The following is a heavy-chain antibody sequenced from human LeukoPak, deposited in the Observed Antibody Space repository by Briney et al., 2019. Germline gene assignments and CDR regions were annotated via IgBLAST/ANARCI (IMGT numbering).Heavy chain of an antibody. J-gene: IGHJ6*03. CDR3: AMSPGTTGSYYYYLDV. V-gene: IGHV3-30*02. CDR2: IYSNGSNK. D-gene: IGHD1/OR15-1a*01. CDR1: GFTFSSYD. Sequence: WGSLRLSCTASGFTFSSYDMHWVRQAAGQGLEWVACIYSNGSNKYYADSVKGRFTISRDNSKSTPYLQMTSLRAEAAAVYYCAMSPGTTGSYYYYLDVWGKGTPVTVSS.